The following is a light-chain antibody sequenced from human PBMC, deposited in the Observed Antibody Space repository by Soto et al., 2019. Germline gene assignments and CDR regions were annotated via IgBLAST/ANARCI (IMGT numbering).Light chain of an antibody. J-gene: IGLJ3*02. Sequence: QSALTQPASVSGSPGQSITISCTGTSSDVGGYNYVSWYQKHPGKAPKLIIYEVSYRPSGISYRVSGSKSGNTASLTISGLRAEDEADYYCTSDTSSSTLLFGGGTNLTVL. CDR2: EVS. CDR1: SSDVGGYNY. CDR3: TSDTSSSTLL. V-gene: IGLV2-14*01.